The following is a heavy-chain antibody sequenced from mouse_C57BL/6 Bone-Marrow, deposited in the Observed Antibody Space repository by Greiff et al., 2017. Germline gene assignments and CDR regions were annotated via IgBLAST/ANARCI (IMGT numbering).Heavy chain of an antibody. CDR1: GFTFSSYA. V-gene: IGHV5-4*01. Sequence: EVKLMESGGGLVKPGGSLKLSCAASGFTFSSYAMSWVRQTPEKRLEWVATISDGGSYTYYPDNVKGRFTISRDNAKNNLYLQMSHLKSEDTAMYYCAREEIYYYGSSTGYYAMDYWGQGTTVTVSS. J-gene: IGHJ4*01. CDR2: ISDGGSYT. CDR3: AREEIYYYGSSTGYYAMDY. D-gene: IGHD1-1*01.